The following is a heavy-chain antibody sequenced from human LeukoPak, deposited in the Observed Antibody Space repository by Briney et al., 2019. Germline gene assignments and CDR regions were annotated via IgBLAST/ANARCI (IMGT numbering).Heavy chain of an antibody. V-gene: IGHV3-30-3*01. J-gene: IGHJ4*02. CDR3: ARDRMKWGDSYFDY. CDR1: GFTFSSYA. Sequence: PGGSLRLSCAASGFTFSSYAMHWVRQAPGKGLEWVAVISYDGSNKYYADSVKGRFTISRDNSKNTLYLQMNSLRAEDTAVYYCARDRMKWGDSYFDYWGQGTLVTVSS. CDR2: ISYDGSNK. D-gene: IGHD1-26*01.